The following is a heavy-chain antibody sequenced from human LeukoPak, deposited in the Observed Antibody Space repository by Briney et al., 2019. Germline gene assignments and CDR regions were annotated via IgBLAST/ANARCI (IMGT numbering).Heavy chain of an antibody. Sequence: ASVKVSCKVSGYTLTELSMHWVRQAPGKGLEWMGGFDPEDGETIYAQKFQGRVTMTEDTSTDTAYMELSSLRSEDTAVYYCATDLGNYDFWSGYFDYWGQGTLATVSS. CDR1: GYTLTELS. CDR2: FDPEDGET. J-gene: IGHJ4*02. CDR3: ATDLGNYDFWSGYFDY. D-gene: IGHD3-3*01. V-gene: IGHV1-24*01.